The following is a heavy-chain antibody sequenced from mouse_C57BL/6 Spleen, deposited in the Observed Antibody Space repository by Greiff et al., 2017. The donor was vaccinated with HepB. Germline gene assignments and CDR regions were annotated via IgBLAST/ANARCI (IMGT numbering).Heavy chain of an antibody. CDR3: ARWGYGSSSDY. V-gene: IGHV1-61*01. CDR1: GYTFTSYW. J-gene: IGHJ2*01. D-gene: IGHD1-1*01. CDR2: IYPSDSET. Sequence: VQLQQPGAELVRPGSSVKLSCKASGYTFTSYWMDWVKQRPGQGLEWIGNIYPSDSETHYNQKFKDKATLTVDKSSSTAYMQLSSLTSEDSAVYYCARWGYGSSSDYWGQGTTLTVSS.